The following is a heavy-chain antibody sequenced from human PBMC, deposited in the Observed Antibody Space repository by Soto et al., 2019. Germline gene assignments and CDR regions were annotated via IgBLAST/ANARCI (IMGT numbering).Heavy chain of an antibody. Sequence: GASVKVSCKASGGTFSSYAISWVRQAPGQGLEWMGGIIPIFGTANYAQKFKGRVTITADESTSTAYMELSSLRSEDTAVYYCARFATPPGATITMIRYNWFDPWGQGTLVTVSS. V-gene: IGHV1-69*13. CDR2: IIPIFGTA. D-gene: IGHD3-22*01. CDR1: GGTFSSYA. J-gene: IGHJ5*02. CDR3: ARFATPPGATITMIRYNWFDP.